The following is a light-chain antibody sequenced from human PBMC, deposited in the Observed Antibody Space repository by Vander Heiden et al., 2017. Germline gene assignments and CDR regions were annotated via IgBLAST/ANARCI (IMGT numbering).Light chain of an antibody. Sequence: DIQLTQSPSPLSASVGDRDTITCRASQRSGSYFKGCQQKPGKDPKLLIYAAASLQSGVPSGLSSSGCGTDFTLTISSLQPADDAAYYCRQKDSNSEYTFGQGTKLEIK. CDR3: RQKDSNSEYT. CDR2: AAA. J-gene: IGKJ2*01. CDR1: QRSGSY. V-gene: IGKV1-39*01.